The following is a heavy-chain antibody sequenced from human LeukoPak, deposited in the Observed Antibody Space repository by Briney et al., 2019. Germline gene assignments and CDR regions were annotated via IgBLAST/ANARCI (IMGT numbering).Heavy chain of an antibody. CDR3: AKAGFYDILTDGLDI. J-gene: IGHJ3*02. CDR2: ITGSGGST. Sequence: GGSLRLSCAASGFTFSNYGLSWVRQAPGKGLEWVSGITGSGGSTYYADSAKGRFTISRDNSKNTLYLQMNSLRVEDTAVYYCAKAGFYDILTDGLDIWGQGTMVIVSS. D-gene: IGHD3-9*01. V-gene: IGHV3-23*01. CDR1: GFTFSNYG.